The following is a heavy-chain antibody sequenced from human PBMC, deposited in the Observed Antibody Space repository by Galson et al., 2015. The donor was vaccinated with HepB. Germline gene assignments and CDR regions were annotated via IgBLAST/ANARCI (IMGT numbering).Heavy chain of an antibody. J-gene: IGHJ4*02. CDR2: IIPIFGTA. V-gene: IGHV1-69*06. CDR3: ARLGSGSYSAFHY. D-gene: IGHD1-26*01. CDR1: GGTFSSYA. Sequence: SVKVSCKASGGTFSSYAISWVRQAPGQGLEWMGGIIPIFGTANYAQKFQGRVTITADKSTSTAYMELSSLRSEDTAVYYCARLGSGSYSAFHYWGQGTLVTVSS.